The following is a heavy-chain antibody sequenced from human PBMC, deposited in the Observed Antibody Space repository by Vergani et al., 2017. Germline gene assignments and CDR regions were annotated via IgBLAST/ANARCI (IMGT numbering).Heavy chain of an antibody. CDR2: IYHSGGA. Sequence: QLHLQESGPGLVKPSETLSLTCTVSGGSITSSSYYWGWIRQPPGKGLEWIGNIYHSGGAYYNPSLKGRVTISVDTSKNQFSLKLSSVTAADTAVYYCARDKHYYDSSGYYYAFDIWGQGTMVTVSS. V-gene: IGHV4-39*07. CDR3: ARDKHYYDSSGYYYAFDI. D-gene: IGHD3-22*01. CDR1: GGSITSSSYY. J-gene: IGHJ3*02.